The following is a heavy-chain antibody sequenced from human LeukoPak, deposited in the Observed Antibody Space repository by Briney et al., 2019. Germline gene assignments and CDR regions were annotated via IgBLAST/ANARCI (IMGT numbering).Heavy chain of an antibody. CDR3: ARVGDYALKD. Sequence: TSSETLSLTCTVSGGAISSYHWSWIRQPAGKGLEWIGRIYTSGSTNYNPSLKSRVTMSVDTSKNQFSLKLSSVTAADTAVYYCARVGDYALKDWGQGTLVTVSS. CDR2: IYTSGST. J-gene: IGHJ4*02. V-gene: IGHV4-4*07. CDR1: GGAISSYH. D-gene: IGHD3-16*01.